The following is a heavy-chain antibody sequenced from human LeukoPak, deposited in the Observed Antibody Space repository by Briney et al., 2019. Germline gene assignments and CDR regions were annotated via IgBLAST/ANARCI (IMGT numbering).Heavy chain of an antibody. D-gene: IGHD2-15*01. Sequence: SETLSLTCNVSGGSISGYYWNWIRQPPGKGLEWIGSIYYGSVFYSVSTYYNPSLKSRVTMSGDTSKNQFSLKLSSVTAADTAAYYCARLGYCSGGSCYYYYYMDVWGKGTTVTVSS. V-gene: IGHV4-59*04. J-gene: IGHJ6*03. CDR1: GGSISGYY. CDR3: ARLGYCSGGSCYYYYYMDV. CDR2: IYYGSVFYSVST.